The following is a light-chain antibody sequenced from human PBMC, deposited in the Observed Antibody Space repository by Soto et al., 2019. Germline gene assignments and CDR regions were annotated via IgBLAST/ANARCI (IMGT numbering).Light chain of an antibody. CDR3: QQYCSSPWT. CDR1: QSVLYSSSNKNY. CDR2: WAS. Sequence: DIVMTQSPDSLAVSLGERATINCRSSQSVLYSSSNKNYLAWYQQKPGHPPKLLIYWASTRESGVPDRFSGSGSGTDFTLTISSLQAEDVAVYYCQQYCSSPWTFGQGTKVEIK. J-gene: IGKJ1*01. V-gene: IGKV4-1*01.